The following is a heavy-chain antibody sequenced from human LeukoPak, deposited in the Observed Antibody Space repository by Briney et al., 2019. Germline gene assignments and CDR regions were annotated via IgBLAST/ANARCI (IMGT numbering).Heavy chain of an antibody. CDR3: AKDRYTSGHDAFDI. J-gene: IGHJ3*02. Sequence: GGSLRLSCAASGFTFSTYALSWVRQAPGKGLEWVSGISGSGGSSYFADSVKGRFTISRDNSKNTLYLQMNSLRAEDTAVYYCAKDRYTSGHDAFDIWGQGTMVTVSS. CDR2: ISGSGGSS. CDR1: GFTFSTYA. V-gene: IGHV3-23*01. D-gene: IGHD6-19*01.